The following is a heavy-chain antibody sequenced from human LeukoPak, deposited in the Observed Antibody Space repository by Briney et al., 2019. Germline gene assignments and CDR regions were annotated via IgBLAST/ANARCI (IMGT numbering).Heavy chain of an antibody. J-gene: IGHJ4*02. CDR3: ARGLGSYYVDY. CDR1: GGSFSGYY. D-gene: IGHD1-26*01. Sequence: PSETLSLTCAVYGGSFSGYYWSWIRQPPGKGLEWIGEINHSGSTNYNPPLKSRVTISVDTSKNQFSLKLSSVTAADTAVYYCARGLGSYYVDYWGQGTLVTVSS. V-gene: IGHV4-34*01. CDR2: INHSGST.